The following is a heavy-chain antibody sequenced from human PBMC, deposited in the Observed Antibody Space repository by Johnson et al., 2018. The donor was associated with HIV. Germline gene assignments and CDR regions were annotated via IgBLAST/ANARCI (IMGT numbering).Heavy chain of an antibody. CDR1: GFTFSSYG. CDR2: IYSGGST. V-gene: IGHV3-NL1*01. CDR3: AKDRYIKGASTGFDI. J-gene: IGHJ3*02. D-gene: IGHD1-26*01. Sequence: VQLVESGGGVVQPGGSLRLSCAASGFTFSSYGMHWVRQAPGKGLEWVSVIYSGGSTFYADSVKGRFTISRDNSKNTLYLQMNILRSEETAVYYCAKDRYIKGASTGFDIWGQGTMVTVSS.